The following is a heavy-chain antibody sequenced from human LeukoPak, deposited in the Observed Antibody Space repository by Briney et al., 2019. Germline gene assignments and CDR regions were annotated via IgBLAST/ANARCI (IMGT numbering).Heavy chain of an antibody. Sequence: PSETLSLTCTVSGGSISSYYWSWIRQPPGKGLEWIGEINHSGSTNYNPSLKSRVTISVDTSKNQFSLKLSSVTAADTAVYYCARQPLAGIAVGGKTSDGYWFDPWGQGTLVTVSS. J-gene: IGHJ5*02. CDR2: INHSGST. D-gene: IGHD6-19*01. V-gene: IGHV4-34*01. CDR3: ARQPLAGIAVGGKTSDGYWFDP. CDR1: GGSISSYY.